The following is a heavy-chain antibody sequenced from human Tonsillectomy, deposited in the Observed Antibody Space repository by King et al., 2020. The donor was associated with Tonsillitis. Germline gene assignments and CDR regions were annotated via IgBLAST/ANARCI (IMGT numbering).Heavy chain of an antibody. CDR3: TAPIGLYWSSASCTFDP. CDR2: IKSKTDGGTT. V-gene: IGHV3-15*01. D-gene: IGHD2-2*01. J-gene: IGHJ5*02. CDR1: GFTFNNAW. Sequence: VQLVQSGGGLVKPGGSLRLSCAASGFTFNNAWMNWVRQAPGKGLEWVGRIKSKTDGGTTDYGAPVKGRSTISRDDSKNTLYLQMNSLKTEDTAVYYCTAPIGLYWSSASCTFDPWGQGTLVTVSS.